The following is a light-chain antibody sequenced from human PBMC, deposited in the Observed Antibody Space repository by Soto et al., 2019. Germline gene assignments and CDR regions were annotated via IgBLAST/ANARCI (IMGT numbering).Light chain of an antibody. Sequence: QAVLTQPPSASGSPGQSVTISCTGTSSDVGGYTYVSWYQQHPDKAPKLMIYEVNKRPPGVPDRFSGSKSGNTASLTVSGLQTEDVADYYCISYAGNNVWVFGGGTKLTVL. CDR1: SSDVGGYTY. CDR3: ISYAGNNVWV. CDR2: EVN. V-gene: IGLV2-8*01. J-gene: IGLJ3*02.